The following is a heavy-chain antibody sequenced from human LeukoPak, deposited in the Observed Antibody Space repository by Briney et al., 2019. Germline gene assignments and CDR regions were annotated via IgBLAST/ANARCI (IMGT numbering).Heavy chain of an antibody. Sequence: GGSLRLSCAASGFTFSSYAMSWVRQAPGKGLEWVSAISASDGRTWYADSVRGRFTISRDNFKNTLYVQINSLRAEDTDVYYCVRDKRFPDDVFDIWGQGTLVTVSS. CDR3: VRDKRFPDDVFDI. V-gene: IGHV3-23*01. D-gene: IGHD3-10*01. J-gene: IGHJ3*02. CDR1: GFTFSSYA. CDR2: ISASDGRT.